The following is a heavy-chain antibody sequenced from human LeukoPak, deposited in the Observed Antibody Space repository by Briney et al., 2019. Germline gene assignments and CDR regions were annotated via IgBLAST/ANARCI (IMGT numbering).Heavy chain of an antibody. Sequence: PSQTLSLTCTVSGGSFSSPNYYWSCIRQPAGKGLEWIGRIYTTGFTNYHPSLKSRVTVSIDTSKNQFYLKLTSVTAADTAVYYCAREDYNFLWGQGTLVTVSS. CDR1: GGSFSSPNYY. CDR2: IYTTGFT. CDR3: AREDYNFL. D-gene: IGHD3-3*01. V-gene: IGHV4-61*02. J-gene: IGHJ4*02.